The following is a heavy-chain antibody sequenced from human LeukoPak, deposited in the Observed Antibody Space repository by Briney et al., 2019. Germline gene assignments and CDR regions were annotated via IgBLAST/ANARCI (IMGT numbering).Heavy chain of an antibody. CDR2: INHSGST. CDR1: GGSFSGYH. Sequence: SETLSLTCAVYGGSFSGYHWSWIRQPPGKGLEWIGEINHSGSTNYNPSLKSRVTISVDTSKNQFSLKLSSVTAADTAVYYCARGLGGAPTTVLSWGQGTLVTVSS. V-gene: IGHV4-34*01. D-gene: IGHD4-17*01. CDR3: ARGLGGAPTTVLS. J-gene: IGHJ5*02.